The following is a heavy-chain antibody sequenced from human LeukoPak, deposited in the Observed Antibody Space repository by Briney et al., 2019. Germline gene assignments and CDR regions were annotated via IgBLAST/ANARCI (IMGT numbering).Heavy chain of an antibody. J-gene: IGHJ6*02. CDR1: GGSFSGYY. D-gene: IGHD5-18*01. CDR2: INNRGST. CDR3: ARGVADSGYSYGYVYYYYGMDV. Sequence: SETLSLTCAVYGGSFSGYYWSWIRQPPGKGLEWSGEINNRGSTNYNPSLKNRATISVDASKNQFSLKLSSVTAADTAVYYSARGVADSGYSYGYVYYYYGMDVWGQGTTVTVSS. V-gene: IGHV4-34*01.